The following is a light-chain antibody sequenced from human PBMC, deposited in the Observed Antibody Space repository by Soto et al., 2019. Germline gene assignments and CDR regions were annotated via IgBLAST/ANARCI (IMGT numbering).Light chain of an antibody. CDR2: KAS. J-gene: IGKJ1*01. V-gene: IGKV1-5*03. CDR1: QTISSW. Sequence: DIQITHSPSTLSGSVGDRVTITCRSSQTISSWLAWYQQRPGKAPKLLIYKASTLKSGVPSRFSGSGSGTEFTLTISSLQPDDFATYYCQHYNSYSAALGQGTKVDIK. CDR3: QHYNSYSAA.